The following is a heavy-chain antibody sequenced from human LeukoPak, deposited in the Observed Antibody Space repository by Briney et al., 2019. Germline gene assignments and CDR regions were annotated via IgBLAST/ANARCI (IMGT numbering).Heavy chain of an antibody. CDR3: ARDLVVPAASGGVYYYYYMDV. V-gene: IGHV1-8*03. D-gene: IGHD2-2*01. J-gene: IGHJ6*03. CDR2: IKPNSGNT. CDR1: GYTFTGYN. Sequence: ASVKVSCKASGYTFTGYNLHLVRQTPGQGLEWIGCIKPNSGNTGYAQKFQSRVTITMSTPIGTTYMELCRLRSEDTAVYYCARDLVVPAASGGVYYYYYMDVWGKGTTVTISS.